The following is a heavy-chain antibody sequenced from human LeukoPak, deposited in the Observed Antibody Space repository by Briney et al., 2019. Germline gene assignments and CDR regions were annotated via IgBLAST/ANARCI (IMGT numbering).Heavy chain of an antibody. Sequence: SVKVSCKASGGTFSSYAISWVRQAPGQGLEWMGGIIPIFGTANYAQKFQGRVTITADESTSTAYMELSSLRSEDTAVYYCASVLVQYDSSGCPYDYWGQGTLVTVSS. CDR1: GGTFSSYA. J-gene: IGHJ4*02. D-gene: IGHD3-22*01. V-gene: IGHV1-69*13. CDR3: ASVLVQYDSSGCPYDY. CDR2: IIPIFGTA.